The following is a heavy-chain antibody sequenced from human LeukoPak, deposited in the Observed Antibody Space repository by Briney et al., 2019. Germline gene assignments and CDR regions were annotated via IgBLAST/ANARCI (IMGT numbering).Heavy chain of an antibody. D-gene: IGHD4-17*01. CDR1: GFTFSSYW. V-gene: IGHV3-7*01. CDR2: IKQDGSEK. J-gene: IGHJ5*02. CDR3: ARDHYDDSRFGYNWFDP. Sequence: GGSLRLSCAASGFTFSSYWMSWVRQAPGKGLEWVSNIKQDGSEKYYVDSVKGRFTISRDNAKNSLYLQMNSLRAEDTAVYYCARDHYDDSRFGYNWFDPWGQGTLVTVSS.